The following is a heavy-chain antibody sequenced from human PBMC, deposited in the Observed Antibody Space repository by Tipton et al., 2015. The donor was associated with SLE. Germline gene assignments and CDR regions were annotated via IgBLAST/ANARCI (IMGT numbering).Heavy chain of an antibody. CDR1: GFTFSDYY. CDR2: ISYDGSNK. CDR3: ARDFTIFGVVGYFDY. Sequence: SLRLSCAASGFTFSDYYMSWIRQAPGKGLEWVAVISYDGSNKYYADSVKGRFTISRDNSKNTLYLQMNSLRAEDTAVYYCARDFTIFGVVGYFDYWGQGTLVTVSS. V-gene: IGHV3-30*03. J-gene: IGHJ4*02. D-gene: IGHD3-3*01.